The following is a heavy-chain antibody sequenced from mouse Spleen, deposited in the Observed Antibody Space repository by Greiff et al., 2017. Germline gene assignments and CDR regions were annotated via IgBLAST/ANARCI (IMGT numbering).Heavy chain of an antibody. CDR2: IWGVGST. CDR1: GFSLTSYG. Sequence: QVQLKQSGPGLVAPSQSLSITCTVSGFSLTSYGVDWVRQSPGKGLEWLGVIWGVGSTNYNSALISRLSISKDNSKSQVFLKMNSLQTDDTAMYYCASGSSGLQGEFAYWGQGTLVTVSA. V-gene: IGHV2-6*01. J-gene: IGHJ3*01. D-gene: IGHD3-2*02. CDR3: ASGSSGLQGEFAY.